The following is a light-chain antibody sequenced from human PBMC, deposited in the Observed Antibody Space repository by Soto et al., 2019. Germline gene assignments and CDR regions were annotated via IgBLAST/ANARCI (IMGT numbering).Light chain of an antibody. CDR3: QQYNSYST. CDR2: DAS. J-gene: IGKJ2*01. Sequence: DIQMTQSPSTLSASVGDRVTITCRASQSTSSWLAWYQQKPGKAPKLLIYDASSLESGVPSRFSGSGSGTEFTLTISSLQPDDFATYYGQQYNSYSTFGQGTKLEIK. V-gene: IGKV1-5*01. CDR1: QSTSSW.